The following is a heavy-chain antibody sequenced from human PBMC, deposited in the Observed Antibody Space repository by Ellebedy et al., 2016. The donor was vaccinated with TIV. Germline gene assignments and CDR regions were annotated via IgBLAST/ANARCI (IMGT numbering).Heavy chain of an antibody. D-gene: IGHD2-8*01. CDR1: GFTFRNAW. CDR2: IKSKTDGGTT. V-gene: IGHV3-15*07. CDR3: TTNVRRGKEGY. Sequence: GESLKISCAASGFTFRNAWMNWVRQAPGKGLEWVGRIKSKTDGGTTDYAAPVKGRFTISRDDSKNTLYLQMNSLKTEDTAVYYCTTNVRRGKEGYWGQGTLVTVSS. J-gene: IGHJ4*02.